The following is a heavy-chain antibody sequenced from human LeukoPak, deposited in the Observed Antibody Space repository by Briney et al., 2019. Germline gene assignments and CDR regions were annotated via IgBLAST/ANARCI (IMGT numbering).Heavy chain of an antibody. CDR1: GFTFSSYE. CDR3: ARESGSWSPWCYYYMDV. Sequence: GGSLRLSCAASGFTFSSYEMNWVRQAPGKGLEWVSYISSSGSTIYYADSVKGRFTISRDNAKNSLYLQMNSLRAEDTAVYYCARESGSWSPWCYYYMDVWGKGTTVTVSS. J-gene: IGHJ6*03. V-gene: IGHV3-48*03. D-gene: IGHD6-13*01. CDR2: ISSSGSTI.